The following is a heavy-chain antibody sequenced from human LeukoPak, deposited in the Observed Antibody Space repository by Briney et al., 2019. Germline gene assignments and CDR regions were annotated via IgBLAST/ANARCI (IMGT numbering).Heavy chain of an antibody. D-gene: IGHD6-19*01. Sequence: PGGSLRLSCAASGFTFSSYGMTWVRQAPGKGLEWVSSISSSSSYIYYADSVKGRFTISRDNAKNSLYLQMNSLRAEDTAVYYCARAYSSGSPFDYWGQGTLVTVSS. CDR3: ARAYSSGSPFDY. V-gene: IGHV3-21*01. J-gene: IGHJ4*02. CDR1: GFTFSSYG. CDR2: ISSSSSYI.